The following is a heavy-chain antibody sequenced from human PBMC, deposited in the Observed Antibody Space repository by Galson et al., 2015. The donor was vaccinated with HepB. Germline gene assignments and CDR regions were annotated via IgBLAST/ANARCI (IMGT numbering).Heavy chain of an antibody. Sequence: SVKVSCKASGYTFTSYGISWVRQAPGQGLEWMGVINPSGGSTSYAQKLQGRVTMTRDTSTSTVYMELSSLRSDDTAVYYCAREREEARIQLWLHYWGQGTLVTVSS. CDR2: INPSGGST. V-gene: IGHV1-46*04. D-gene: IGHD5-18*01. J-gene: IGHJ4*02. CDR1: GYTFTSYG. CDR3: AREREEARIQLWLHY.